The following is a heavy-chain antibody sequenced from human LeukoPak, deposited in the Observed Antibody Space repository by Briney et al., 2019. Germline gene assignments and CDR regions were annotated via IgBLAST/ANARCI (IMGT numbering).Heavy chain of an antibody. CDR2: IRSKANSYAT. CDR1: GFTFSDYA. D-gene: IGHD7-27*01. V-gene: IGHV3-73*01. J-gene: IGHJ4*02. CDR3: TRSFNWGSDY. Sequence: GGSLRLSCVASGFTFSDYAIHWVRQASGKGLEWVGRIRSKANSYATTYAASMKGRFTISRDDSKNTAFLQTNSLKTEDTAIYYCTRSFNWGSDYWGQGTLVTVSS.